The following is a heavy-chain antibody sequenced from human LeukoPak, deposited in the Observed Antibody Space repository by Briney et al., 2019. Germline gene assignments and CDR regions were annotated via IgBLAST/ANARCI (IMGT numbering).Heavy chain of an antibody. Sequence: GGSLRLSCEVSGFTFSNYWMMWVRQAPGKGLEWVASIDEDGSETNYVDSVTGRFTVSRDHAKNSLFLQMNSLRAEDTAVYYCASEAVAGSYFDYWGQGTLVTVSS. J-gene: IGHJ4*02. CDR1: GFTFSNYW. CDR3: ASEAVAGSYFDY. CDR2: IDEDGSET. V-gene: IGHV3-7*01. D-gene: IGHD6-19*01.